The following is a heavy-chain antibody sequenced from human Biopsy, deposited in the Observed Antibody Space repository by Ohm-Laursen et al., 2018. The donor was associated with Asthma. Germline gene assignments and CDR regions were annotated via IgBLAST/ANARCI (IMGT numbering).Heavy chain of an antibody. Sequence: SLRLSCTASGFTFSNYAMHWVRQAPGKGLEWVAVILSDGRDKYYTDSVKGRFTISRDNSRNTLHLQMNSLRAEDTAVYYCAKDVFPGWELRRGPDYWGQGTLVTVSS. J-gene: IGHJ4*02. CDR2: ILSDGRDK. CDR1: GFTFSNYA. D-gene: IGHD1-26*01. V-gene: IGHV3-30*18. CDR3: AKDVFPGWELRRGPDY.